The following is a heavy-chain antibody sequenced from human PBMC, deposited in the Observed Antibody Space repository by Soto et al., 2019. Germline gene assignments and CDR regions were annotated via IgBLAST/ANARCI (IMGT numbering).Heavy chain of an antibody. CDR1: GFTFSSYA. V-gene: IGHV3-23*01. CDR2: ISGSGGST. CDR3: AKPSNKISVAGTGFDY. Sequence: GGSLRLSCAASGFTFSSYAMSWVRQAPGKGLEWVSAISGSGGSTYYADSVKGRFTISRDNSKNTLYLQMNSLRAEDTAVYYCAKPSNKISVAGTGFDYWGQGTLVTVSS. D-gene: IGHD6-19*01. J-gene: IGHJ4*02.